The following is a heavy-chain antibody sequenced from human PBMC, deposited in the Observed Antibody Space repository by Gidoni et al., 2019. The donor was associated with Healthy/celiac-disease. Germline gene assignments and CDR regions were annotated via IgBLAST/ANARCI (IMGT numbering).Heavy chain of an antibody. Sequence: EVQLVESGGGLVKPGGSLRLSCAASGFTFSSYRMNWVRQAPGKGLEWVSSISSSSSYIYYADSVKGRFTISRDNAKNSLYLQMNSLRAEDTAVYYCARDLTYYDILTTYYYYGMDVWGQGTTVTVSS. J-gene: IGHJ6*02. CDR2: ISSSSSYI. CDR3: ARDLTYYDILTTYYYYGMDV. V-gene: IGHV3-21*01. D-gene: IGHD3-9*01. CDR1: GFTFSSYR.